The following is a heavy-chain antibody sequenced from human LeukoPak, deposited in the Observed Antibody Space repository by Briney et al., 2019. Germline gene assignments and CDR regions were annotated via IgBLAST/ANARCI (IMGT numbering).Heavy chain of an antibody. V-gene: IGHV1-46*01. CDR1: GYTFTSYY. CDR2: IDPSGGST. J-gene: IGHJ4*02. Sequence: ASVNVSCKASGYTFTSYYMHWVRQAPGQGLEWMGIIDPSGGSTIYAQKFQGRVTMTRDMSTSTVYMQLSSLRSDDTAVYYCARGGHGTSVAVAGTGDYWGQGTLVAVSS. CDR3: ARGGHGTSVAVAGTGDY. D-gene: IGHD6-19*01.